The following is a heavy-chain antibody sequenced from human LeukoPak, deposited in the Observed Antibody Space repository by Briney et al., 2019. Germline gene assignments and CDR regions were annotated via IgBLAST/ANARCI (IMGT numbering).Heavy chain of an antibody. J-gene: IGHJ4*02. CDR2: IYYSGST. Sequence: PSETLSLTCTVSGGSISSSSYYWGWIRQPPGKGLEWIGSIYYSGSTYYNPSLKSRVTISVDTSKNQFSLKLSSVTAADTAVYYCARLSAGYYGAVDYWGQGTLVTVSS. CDR1: GGSISSSSYY. D-gene: IGHD1-26*01. V-gene: IGHV4-39*01. CDR3: ARLSAGYYGAVDY.